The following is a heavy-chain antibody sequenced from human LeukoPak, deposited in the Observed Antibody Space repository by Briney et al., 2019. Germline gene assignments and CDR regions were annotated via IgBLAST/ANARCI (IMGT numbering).Heavy chain of an antibody. V-gene: IGHV3-7*01. Sequence: GGSLRLSCAVSGFSFSSYWMRWVRQAPGKGLEWVANIKQDGSEKYYVDSVKGRFTISRDNAKNSLYLQMNSLRAEDTAVYYCARDHIVGATNFDSWVQGSLVTVSS. CDR2: IKQDGSEK. D-gene: IGHD1-26*01. CDR3: ARDHIVGATNFDS. CDR1: GFSFSSYW. J-gene: IGHJ4*02.